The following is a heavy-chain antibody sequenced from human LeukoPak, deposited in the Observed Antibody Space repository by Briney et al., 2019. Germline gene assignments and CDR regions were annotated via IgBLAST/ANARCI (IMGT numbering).Heavy chain of an antibody. CDR2: IHYSGST. V-gene: IGHV4-39*01. J-gene: IGHJ4*02. Sequence: SETLSLTCTVSGGSISSSDGYYWGWVRQPPGKGLEWIGSIHYSGSTYYNPSLKSRVIISVATSENQFSLRLRSVTAADTAIYYCARHAHHHHYGDWGQETLVTVSS. CDR1: GGSISSSDGYY. D-gene: IGHD4-17*01. CDR3: ARHAHHHHYGD.